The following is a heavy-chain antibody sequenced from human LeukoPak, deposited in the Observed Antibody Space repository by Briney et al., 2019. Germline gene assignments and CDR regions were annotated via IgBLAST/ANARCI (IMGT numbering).Heavy chain of an antibody. CDR1: GGTFSSYA. Sequence: SVKVSCKASGGTFSSYAISWVRQAPGQGLEWMGGIIPILGTANYAQKFQGRVTITADKSTSTAYMELSSLRSEDTAVYYCARDTGGYSSSMDYWGQGTLVTVSS. CDR2: IIPILGTA. CDR3: ARDTGGYSSSMDY. V-gene: IGHV1-69*10. J-gene: IGHJ4*02. D-gene: IGHD6-6*01.